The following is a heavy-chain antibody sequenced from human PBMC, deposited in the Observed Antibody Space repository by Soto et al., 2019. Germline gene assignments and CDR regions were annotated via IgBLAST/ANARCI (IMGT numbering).Heavy chain of an antibody. CDR1: GYTFTNYA. V-gene: IGHV1-3*01. D-gene: IGHD2-15*01. CDR3: TRGSTTWPYYYGLDV. Sequence: ASVKVSCKASGYTFTNYAIHWVRQAPGQSLAWMGWINGGNGNTKFSQKFQGRVTIVRDTSANTAYMELNSLRSEDTAVYYCTRGSTTWPYYYGLDVWGQGTTVTVSS. J-gene: IGHJ6*02. CDR2: INGGNGNT.